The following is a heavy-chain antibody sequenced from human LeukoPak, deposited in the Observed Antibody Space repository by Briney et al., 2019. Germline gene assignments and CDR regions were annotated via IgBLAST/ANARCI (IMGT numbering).Heavy chain of an antibody. CDR1: GFTFSSYW. V-gene: IGHV3-74*01. CDR2: INSDGSST. J-gene: IGHJ3*02. CDR3: ARDGYNLDAFDI. Sequence: QTGGSLRLSCAASGFTFSSYWMHWVRQAPGKGLLWVSRINSDGSSTNYAYSVKGRFTISRDNAKHTLYLQMNSLRAEDTAVFYCARDGYNLDAFDIWGQGTMVTVSS. D-gene: IGHD5-24*01.